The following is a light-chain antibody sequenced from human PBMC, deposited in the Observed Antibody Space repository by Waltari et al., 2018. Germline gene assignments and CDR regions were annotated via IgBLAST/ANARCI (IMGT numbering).Light chain of an antibody. V-gene: IGKV2-30*02. CDR1: QSLVHSDGNTN. CDR3: MQGTHWPYT. CDR2: RVS. Sequence: DVVMTQSPLSLPVTLGQAASISCKSSQSLVHSDGNTNLNWFQQRPGHCPRRLIYRVSNRDSGVPDRVSGSGSCTDFTRKISRVEAAYVGVYYCMQGTHWPYTFGQGTKLDIK. J-gene: IGKJ2*01.